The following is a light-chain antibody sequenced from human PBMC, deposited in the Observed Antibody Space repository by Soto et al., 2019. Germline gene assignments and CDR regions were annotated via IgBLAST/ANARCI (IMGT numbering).Light chain of an antibody. Sequence: DIQMTQSPSSLSASVGDRVTLTCRASQRIDDYLGWCQLKPGKAPNLLIYAASSLQSGVPSRFSASGSGTDFTLTISSLQPEDFATYYCQQADSFPFTFGPGTTVDIK. CDR3: QQADSFPFT. V-gene: IGKV1-12*01. CDR1: QRIDDY. CDR2: AAS. J-gene: IGKJ3*01.